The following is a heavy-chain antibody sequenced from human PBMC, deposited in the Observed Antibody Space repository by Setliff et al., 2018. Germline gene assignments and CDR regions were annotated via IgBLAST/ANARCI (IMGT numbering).Heavy chain of an antibody. J-gene: IGHJ4*02. V-gene: IGHV4-38-2*02. D-gene: IGHD4-17*01. CDR2: ISHSGST. CDR3: AGGRRYDYGWDFDY. CDR1: GYSISSGHY. Sequence: PSETLSLTCTVSGYSISSGHYWGWIRQPPGKGLEWIGSISHSGSTYYNPSLRSRVTISLDTSKNQFPPKLTSVTAADTAVYYCAGGRRYDYGWDFDYWGQGTLVTVSS.